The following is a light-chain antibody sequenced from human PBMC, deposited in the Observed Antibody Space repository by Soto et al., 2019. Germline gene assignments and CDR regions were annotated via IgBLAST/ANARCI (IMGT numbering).Light chain of an antibody. CDR3: QQYNNWPYT. V-gene: IGKV3-15*01. CDR2: GAS. J-gene: IGKJ2*01. CDR1: QSVSSN. Sequence: EIVMTQSPATLSVSPGERATISCRASQSVSSNLAWYQQKPGQAPRLLIYGASTRATGIPARFSGSGSGTYFTLTISSLQSEDFAVYYCQQYNNWPYTFGQGTKLEIK.